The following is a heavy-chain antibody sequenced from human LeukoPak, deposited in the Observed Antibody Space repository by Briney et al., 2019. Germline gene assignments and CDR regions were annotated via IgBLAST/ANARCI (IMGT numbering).Heavy chain of an antibody. V-gene: IGHV3-74*01. Sequence: GGSLRLPFSASGFTFSKYWMLWVRQAPGKGLESVSRINTDGTVTTYADSVKGRFTVSRDNADNTMFLQMNSVRDEDTAVYYCATKQWLAPPPDSWGQGTPVTVSS. CDR3: ATKQWLAPPPDS. D-gene: IGHD6-19*01. J-gene: IGHJ4*02. CDR1: GFTFSKYW. CDR2: INTDGTVT.